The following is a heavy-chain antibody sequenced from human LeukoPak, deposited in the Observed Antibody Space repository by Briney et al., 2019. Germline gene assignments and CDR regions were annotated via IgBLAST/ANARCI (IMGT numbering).Heavy chain of an antibody. J-gene: IGHJ6*03. D-gene: IGHD5-18*01. Sequence: SETLSLTCTVSSGSISTSNYYWGWVRQPPGTALEWIGNIFYSGSTYYSPSLKSRVTISLDTSRNQFSLKLTSVTAADTAVYYCARTTEGGYTYDYFYYYYMDVWGKGTTVTISS. CDR2: IFYSGST. CDR3: ARTTEGGYTYDYFYYYYMDV. CDR1: SGSISTSNYY. V-gene: IGHV4-39*07.